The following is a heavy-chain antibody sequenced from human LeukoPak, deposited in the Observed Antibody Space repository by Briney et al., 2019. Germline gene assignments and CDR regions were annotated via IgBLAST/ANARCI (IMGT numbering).Heavy chain of an antibody. CDR1: ELAFSNYW. CDR3: ARGVRIAVAGNIDY. CDR2: ISSSSSTI. J-gene: IGHJ4*02. Sequence: GGSLRLSCAASELAFSNYWMTWVRQSPGKGLEWVSYISSSSSTIYYADSVKGRFTISRDNAKNSLYLQMNSLRAEDTAVYYCARGVRIAVAGNIDYWGQGTLVTVSS. D-gene: IGHD6-19*01. V-gene: IGHV3-48*01.